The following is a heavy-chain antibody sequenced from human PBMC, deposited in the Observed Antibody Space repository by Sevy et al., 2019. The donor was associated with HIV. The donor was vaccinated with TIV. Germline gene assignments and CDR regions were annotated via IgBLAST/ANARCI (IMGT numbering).Heavy chain of an antibody. CDR3: AKDFTGYNRMDA. CDR2: ISYDGSSK. J-gene: IGHJ6*02. V-gene: IGHV3-30*18. Sequence: GGSLRLSCAASGFTFGTFGMHWVRQAPGKGLEWVAVISYDGSSKYYGDSVKGRFIISRVNSKNTLYLQMSSLRPEDSEMYNCAKDFTGYNRMDAWGQGTTVTVSS. CDR1: GFTFGTFG. D-gene: IGHD3-9*01.